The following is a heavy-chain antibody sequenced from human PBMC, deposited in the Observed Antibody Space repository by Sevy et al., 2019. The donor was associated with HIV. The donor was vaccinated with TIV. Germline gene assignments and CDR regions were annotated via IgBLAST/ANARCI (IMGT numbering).Heavy chain of an antibody. J-gene: IGHJ6*02. V-gene: IGHV3-74*01. Sequence: GGSLRLSCAASGLTFSSYWMHWVRQAPGKGLVWVSRINSDGSSTSYADSVKGRFTISRDNAKNTLYLQMNSLRAEDTAVYYCARDHVKDGDLGDYYYFAMDVWGQGTSVTVSS. D-gene: IGHD4-17*01. CDR1: GLTFSSYW. CDR2: INSDGSST. CDR3: ARDHVKDGDLGDYYYFAMDV.